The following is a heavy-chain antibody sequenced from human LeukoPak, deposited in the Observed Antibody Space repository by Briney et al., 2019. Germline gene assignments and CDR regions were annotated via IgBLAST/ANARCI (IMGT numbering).Heavy chain of an antibody. CDR1: GFTFSSYA. CDR3: ARGTTTYYYYYGMDV. CDR2: ISYDGSNK. V-gene: IGHV3-30*04. J-gene: IGHJ6*02. Sequence: GGSLRLSCAASGFTFSSYAMHRVRQAPGKGLEWVAVISYDGSNKYYADSVKGRFTISRDNSKNTLYLQMNSLRAEDTAVYYCARGTTTYYYYYGMDVWGQGTTVTVSS. D-gene: IGHD1-14*01.